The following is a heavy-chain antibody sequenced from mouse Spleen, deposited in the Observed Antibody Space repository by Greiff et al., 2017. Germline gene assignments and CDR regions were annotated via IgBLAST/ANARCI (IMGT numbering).Heavy chain of an antibody. CDR2: IWSDGST. CDR1: GFSLTSYG. Sequence: QVQLKESGPGLVAPSQSLSITCTVSGFSLTSYGVHWVRQPPGKGLEWLVVIWSDGSTTYNSALKSRLSISKDNSKSQVFLKMNSLQTDDTAMYYCARQLNYYGSSYYYAMDYWGQGTSVTVSS. V-gene: IGHV2-6-1*01. J-gene: IGHJ4*01. CDR3: ARQLNYYGSSYYYAMDY. D-gene: IGHD1-1*01.